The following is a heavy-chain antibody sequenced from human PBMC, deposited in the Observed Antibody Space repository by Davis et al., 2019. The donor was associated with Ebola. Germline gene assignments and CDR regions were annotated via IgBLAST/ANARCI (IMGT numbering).Heavy chain of an antibody. D-gene: IGHD5-12*01. V-gene: IGHV1-2*04. J-gene: IGHJ6*02. CDR2: INPNSGGT. Sequence: ASVKVSCKASGYTFTGYYMHWVRQAPGQGLEWMGWINPNSGGTNYAQKFQGWVTMTRDTSISTAYMELSRLRSDDTAVYYCARDGGYSGYDYGNYYYGMDVWGQGTTVTVSS. CDR1: GYTFTGYY. CDR3: ARDGGYSGYDYGNYYYGMDV.